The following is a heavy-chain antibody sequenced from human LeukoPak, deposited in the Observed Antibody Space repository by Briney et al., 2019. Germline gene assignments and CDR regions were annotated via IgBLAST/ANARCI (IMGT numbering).Heavy chain of an antibody. J-gene: IGHJ4*02. CDR1: GGTFSSYA. Sequence: ASVKVSCKASGGTFSSYAISWVRQAPGQGLEWMGGIIPNSGGTNYAQKFQGRVTMTRDTSISTAYMELSRLRSDDTAVYYCARGLSAPAKNYYARDYFDYWGQGTLVTVSS. V-gene: IGHV1-2*02. CDR3: ARGLSAPAKNYYARDYFDY. D-gene: IGHD3-10*01. CDR2: IIPNSGGT.